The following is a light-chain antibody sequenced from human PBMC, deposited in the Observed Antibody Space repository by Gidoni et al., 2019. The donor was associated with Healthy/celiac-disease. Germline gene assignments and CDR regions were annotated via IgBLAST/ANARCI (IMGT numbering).Light chain of an antibody. J-gene: IGLJ1*01. CDR3: QSADSSGTYV. V-gene: IGLV3-25*03. CDR1: ALPNQY. Sequence: SYKLSHPPSGSVPPGQTARITCPGDALPNQYAYWYQQKPGQAPVLVIYKDSERPSGIPERFSGSSSGTTVTLTISGVQAEDEADYYCQSADSSGTYVFGTGTKVTVL. CDR2: KDS.